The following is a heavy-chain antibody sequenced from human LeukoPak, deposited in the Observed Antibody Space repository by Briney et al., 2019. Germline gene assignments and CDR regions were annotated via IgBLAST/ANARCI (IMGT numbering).Heavy chain of an antibody. CDR1: GFTFSNSA. D-gene: IGHD2-2*01. V-gene: IGHV3-23*01. CDR3: AKDGYCSSTSCLDKFDY. J-gene: IGHJ4*02. CDR2: ISGSGGST. Sequence: GGSLRLSCAASGFTFSNSAMSWVRQAPGKGLEWVSAISGSGGSTYYADSVKGRFTISRDNSKNTLYLQMNSLRAEDTAVYYCAKDGYCSSTSCLDKFDYWGQGTLVTVSS.